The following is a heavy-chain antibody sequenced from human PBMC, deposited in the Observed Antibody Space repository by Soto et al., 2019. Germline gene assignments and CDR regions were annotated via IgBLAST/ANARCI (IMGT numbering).Heavy chain of an antibody. V-gene: IGHV1-18*01. CDR3: ASGWFGEFVYYFDY. CDR1: GYTFTSYG. D-gene: IGHD3-10*01. CDR2: ISAYNGNT. Sequence: ASVKVSCKASGYTFTSYGISWVRQAPGQGLEWMGWISAYNGNTNYAQKLQGRVTMTTDTSTSTAYMELRSLRSDDTAVYYCASGWFGEFVYYFDYWGQGTTVTVSS. J-gene: IGHJ4*03.